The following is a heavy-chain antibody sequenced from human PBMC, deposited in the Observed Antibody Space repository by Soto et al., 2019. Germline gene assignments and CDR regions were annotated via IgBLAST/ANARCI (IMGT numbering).Heavy chain of an antibody. J-gene: IGHJ6*02. Sequence: SVKVSCKASGFTFTSSAVQWVRQARGQRREGIGWIVVGSGNTNYAQNLQERVTITSDRSTSTAYMELSSRRSEDTAVYYCAASGWDFWSGYYAYGPPTYGMDVWGQGTTVTVSS. CDR2: IVVGSGNT. V-gene: IGHV1-58*01. CDR3: AASGWDFWSGYYAYGPPTYGMDV. D-gene: IGHD3-3*01. CDR1: GFTFTSSA.